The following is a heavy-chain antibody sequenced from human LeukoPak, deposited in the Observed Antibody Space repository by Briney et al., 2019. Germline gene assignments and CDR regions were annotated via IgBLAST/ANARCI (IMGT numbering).Heavy chain of an antibody. CDR3: AKDRRRGPSAGTWFDP. Sequence: GGSLRLSCAASGFTFDSYTLHWVRQTPGKGLEWVSLISWDGATTYYRDSVKGRFTVPRDNSKNSLYLEMNSLTIEDTGMYYCAKDRRRGPSAGTWFDPWGQGTPVTVSS. D-gene: IGHD3-10*01. CDR1: GFTFDSYT. J-gene: IGHJ5*02. V-gene: IGHV3-43*01. CDR2: ISWDGATT.